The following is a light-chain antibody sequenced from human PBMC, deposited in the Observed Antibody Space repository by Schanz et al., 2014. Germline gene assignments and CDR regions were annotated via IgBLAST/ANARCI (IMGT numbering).Light chain of an antibody. CDR1: QSVSSN. Sequence: EIVMTQSPGTLSVSPGERATLSCRASQSVSSNLAWYQQKPGQAPRLLIYAASSRATGIPDRFSARGSGTDFTLTISRLEPEDFAVYYCQQYGSSSPTFGQGTKVEIK. V-gene: IGKV3-20*01. CDR3: QQYGSSSPT. CDR2: AAS. J-gene: IGKJ1*01.